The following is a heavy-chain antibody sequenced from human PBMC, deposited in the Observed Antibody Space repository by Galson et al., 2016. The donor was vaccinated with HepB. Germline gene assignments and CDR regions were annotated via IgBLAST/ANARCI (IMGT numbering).Heavy chain of an antibody. D-gene: IGHD1-14*01. V-gene: IGHV3-21*01. J-gene: IGHJ4*02. Sequence: SLRLSCAASGFTFRTYSMNWVRQAPGKGLEWVSVISSSVSYIYYAASVKGRFTISRDYAKNSLYLQMNSLRVEDTAVYYCARGGRTEETSLVYWGQGTLVTVSS. CDR2: ISSSVSYI. CDR1: GFTFRTYS. CDR3: ARGGRTEETSLVY.